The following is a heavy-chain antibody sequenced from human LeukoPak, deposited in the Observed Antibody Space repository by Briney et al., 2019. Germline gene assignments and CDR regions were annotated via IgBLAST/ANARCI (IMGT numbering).Heavy chain of an antibody. V-gene: IGHV4-59*01. J-gene: IGHJ4*02. CDR2: IYYSGST. CDR1: GGSISSYY. D-gene: IGHD3-22*01. CDR3: ARVTGYMIEDYFDY. Sequence: SETLSLTCTVSGGSISSYYWGWIRQPPGKGLEWIGYIYYSGSTNYNPSLKSRVTISVDTSKNQFSLRLSSVTAADTAVYYCARVTGYMIEDYFDYWGQGTLVTVSS.